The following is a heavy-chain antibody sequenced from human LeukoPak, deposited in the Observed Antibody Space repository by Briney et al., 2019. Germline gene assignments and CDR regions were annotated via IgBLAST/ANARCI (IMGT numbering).Heavy chain of an antibody. CDR3: ARGYSGYDREDYYYYYMDV. V-gene: IGHV1-2*06. CDR2: INPNSGGT. D-gene: IGHD5-12*01. Sequence: ASVKVSCKASGYTFTGYYMHWVRQAPGQGLEWMGRINPNSGGTNYAQKVQGRVTMTRDTSISTAYMELSRLRSDDTAVYYCARGYSGYDREDYYYYYMDVWGKGTTVTVSS. J-gene: IGHJ6*03. CDR1: GYTFTGYY.